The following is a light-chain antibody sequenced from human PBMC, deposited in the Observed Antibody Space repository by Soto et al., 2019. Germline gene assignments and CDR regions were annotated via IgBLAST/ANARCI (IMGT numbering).Light chain of an antibody. CDR1: RSVDLW. V-gene: IGKV1-5*01. CDR3: LQVYNYPRT. CDR2: GAS. J-gene: IGKJ1*01. Sequence: DNEMTQSPSTLSASLGDRVTITCLASRSVDLWLAWYQQKPGKAPKLLIYGASTRATGIPARFSGSGSGTEFTLTISSLQPEDFATYYCLQVYNYPRTFGQGTKVDIK.